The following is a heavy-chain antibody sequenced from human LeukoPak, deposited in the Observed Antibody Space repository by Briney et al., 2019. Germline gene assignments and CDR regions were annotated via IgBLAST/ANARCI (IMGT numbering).Heavy chain of an antibody. V-gene: IGHV1-18*01. CDR1: GYTFTSYG. D-gene: IGHD3-22*01. CDR2: ISAYNGNT. CDR3: ARRGDYYDSSGYYSPYYFDY. Sequence: GASVKVSCKASGYTFTSYGISWVRQAPGQGLDGMGWISAYNGNTNYAQKLQGRVTMTTDTYTSTAYMELRSLRSDDTAVYYCARRGDYYDSSGYYSPYYFDYWGQGTLVTVSS. J-gene: IGHJ4*02.